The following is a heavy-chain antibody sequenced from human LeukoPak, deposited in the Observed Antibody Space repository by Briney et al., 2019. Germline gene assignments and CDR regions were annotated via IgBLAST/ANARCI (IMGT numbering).Heavy chain of an antibody. Sequence: HPGGSLRLSCAASGFTFSSYAMHWVRQAPGKGLEWVAVISYDGSNKYYADSVKGRFTISRDNSKNTLYLQMNSLRAEDTAVYYCARDSSRQITMIVGGAFDIWGQGTMVTVSS. CDR1: GFTFSSYA. D-gene: IGHD3-22*01. J-gene: IGHJ3*02. CDR3: ARDSSRQITMIVGGAFDI. CDR2: ISYDGSNK. V-gene: IGHV3-30-3*01.